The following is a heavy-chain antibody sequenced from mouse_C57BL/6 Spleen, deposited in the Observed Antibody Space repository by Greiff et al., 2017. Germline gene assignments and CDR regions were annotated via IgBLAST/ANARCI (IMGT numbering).Heavy chain of an antibody. J-gene: IGHJ2*01. CDR2: IYPSSGNT. V-gene: IGHV1-81*01. D-gene: IGHD2-4*01. CDR1: GYTFTSYG. Sequence: VQLQQSGAELARPGASVKLSCKASGYTFTSYGISWVKQRTGQGLEWIGEIYPSSGNTYYNEKFKGKATLTADKSSSTSYMELRSLTSEESAVYFCARWDYDYDLNYWGQGTTLTVSS. CDR3: ARWDYDYDLNY.